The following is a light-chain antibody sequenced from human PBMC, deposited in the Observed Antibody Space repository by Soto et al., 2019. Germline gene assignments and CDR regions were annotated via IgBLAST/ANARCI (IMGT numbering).Light chain of an antibody. CDR1: QSVSSN. V-gene: IGKV3-15*01. CDR2: GAS. Sequence: EIVITQSPAPLSVSPGERATLSCRASQSVSSNLAWYQQKPGQAPRLLIYGASTRATGIPARFSGSGSGTEFTLTISSLQSEDFAVYYCQQYNNWPRTFGQGTKVDIK. CDR3: QQYNNWPRT. J-gene: IGKJ1*01.